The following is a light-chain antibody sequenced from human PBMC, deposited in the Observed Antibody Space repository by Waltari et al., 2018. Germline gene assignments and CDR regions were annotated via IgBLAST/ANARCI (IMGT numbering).Light chain of an antibody. J-gene: IGKJ4*01. CDR1: QDISNS. CDR3: QQYYSNPSVT. V-gene: IGKV1-8*01. CDR2: SAS. Sequence: AIRMTQSPSSLSASTGDRVTITCRASQDISNSVAWYQQKPGEAPKLLIYSASTLQSGVPTRFSGSGSGTEFTLTISGLQSEDFAAYDCQQYYSNPSVTFGGGTQVEIK.